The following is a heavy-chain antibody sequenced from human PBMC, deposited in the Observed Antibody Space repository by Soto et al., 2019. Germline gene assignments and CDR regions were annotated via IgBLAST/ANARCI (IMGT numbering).Heavy chain of an antibody. D-gene: IGHD1-26*01. CDR3: AKIRSYPPNDGMDV. Sequence: GGSLRLSCAASGFTFNSYAMSWVRQAPGKGLEWVSAISGSGGSTYYADSVKGRFTISRDNSKNTLYLQMNSLRAEDTAVYYCAKIRSYPPNDGMDVWGQGTTVTVSS. J-gene: IGHJ6*02. CDR1: GFTFNSYA. CDR2: ISGSGGST. V-gene: IGHV3-23*01.